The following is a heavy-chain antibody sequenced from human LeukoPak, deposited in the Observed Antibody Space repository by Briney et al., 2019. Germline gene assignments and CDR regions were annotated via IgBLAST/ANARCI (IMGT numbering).Heavy chain of an antibody. CDR1: GGSISSYY. CDR3: ARGAHSSGYYYFDY. Sequence: PSETLSLTCTVSGGSISSYYWSWIRQPAGKGLEWIGRIYTSGSTNYNPSLKSRVTISVDTSKNQFSLKLSSVTAADTAVYYCARGAHSSGYYYFDYWGQGTLVTVSS. CDR2: IYTSGST. V-gene: IGHV4-4*07. D-gene: IGHD3-22*01. J-gene: IGHJ4*02.